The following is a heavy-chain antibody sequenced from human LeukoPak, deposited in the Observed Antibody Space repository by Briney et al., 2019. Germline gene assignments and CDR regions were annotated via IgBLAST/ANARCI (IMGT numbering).Heavy chain of an antibody. CDR3: ARDLKEYSSGSHDY. Sequence: GRSLRLSCVASGFTFSSYGMHWVRQAPGKGLEWVAFISYDGSNENIADSVKGRFTISRDNSKNTLYLQMNSLRAEDTAVYYCARDLKEYSSGSHDYWGQGTLVTVSS. J-gene: IGHJ4*02. CDR1: GFTFSSYG. CDR2: ISYDGSNE. V-gene: IGHV3-30*03. D-gene: IGHD6-19*01.